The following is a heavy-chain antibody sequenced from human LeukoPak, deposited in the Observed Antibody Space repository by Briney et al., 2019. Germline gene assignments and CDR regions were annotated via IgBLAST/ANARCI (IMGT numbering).Heavy chain of an antibody. CDR2: IWYDGRRI. V-gene: IGHV3-33*01. J-gene: IGHJ5*02. Sequence: PGGSLRLSRTASGFTFSSHGMHWVRQAPGKGLEWVAGIWYDGRRIYYAGSVKGRFTISRDNSKNTLYLQMNSLRAEDTAVYYCARDRKSTVTYPWGQGTLVTVSS. D-gene: IGHD4-17*01. CDR3: ARDRKSTVTYP. CDR1: GFTFSSHG.